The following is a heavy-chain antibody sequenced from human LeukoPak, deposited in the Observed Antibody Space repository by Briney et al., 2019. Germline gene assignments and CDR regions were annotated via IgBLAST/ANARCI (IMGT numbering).Heavy chain of an antibody. D-gene: IGHD2-2*01. CDR1: GGSFSGYY. CDR2: INHSGST. J-gene: IGHJ2*01. Sequence: PSETLSLTCAVYGGSFSGYYWSWIRQPPGKGLEWLGEINHSGSTNYNPSLKSRVTISVDTSKNQFSLKLSSVTAADTAVYYCARALCSSTSCRVRYFDLWGRGTLVTVSS. CDR3: ARALCSSTSCRVRYFDL. V-gene: IGHV4-34*01.